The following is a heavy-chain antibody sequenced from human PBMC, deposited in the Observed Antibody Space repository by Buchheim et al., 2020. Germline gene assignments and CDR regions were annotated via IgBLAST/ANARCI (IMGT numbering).Heavy chain of an antibody. Sequence: QVQLQESGPGLVKPSETLSLTCTVSGGSVSSGSYYWSWIRQPPGKGLEWIGYIYYSGSTNYNPSLKSRVTISVDTSKNQFSLKLSSVTAADTAVYYCARDWWENSWFDPWGQGTL. D-gene: IGHD1-26*01. CDR1: GGSVSSGSYY. J-gene: IGHJ5*02. CDR3: ARDWWENSWFDP. CDR2: IYYSGST. V-gene: IGHV4-61*01.